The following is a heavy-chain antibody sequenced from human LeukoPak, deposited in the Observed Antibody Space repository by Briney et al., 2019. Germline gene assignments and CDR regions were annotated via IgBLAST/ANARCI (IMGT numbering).Heavy chain of an antibody. J-gene: IGHJ6*02. CDR3: AKEGPYYYYYGMDV. CDR2: IWYDGSNK. V-gene: IGHV3-30*02. Sequence: GGSLRLSCAASGFTFSSYGMHWVRQAPGKGLEWVAVIWYDGSNKYYADSVKGRFTISRDNSKNTLYLQMNSLRAEDTAVYYCAKEGPYYYYYGMDVWGQGTTVTVSS. CDR1: GFTFSSYG.